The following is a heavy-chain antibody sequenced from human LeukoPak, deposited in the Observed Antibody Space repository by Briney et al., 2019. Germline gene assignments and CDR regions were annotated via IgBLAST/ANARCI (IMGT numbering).Heavy chain of an antibody. J-gene: IGHJ4*02. D-gene: IGHD6-13*01. CDR2: IYYSGST. V-gene: IGHV4-59*01. Sequence: SETLSLTCTVSGGSISSYYWSWIRQPPGKGLEWIGYIYYSGSTNYNPSLKSRVTISVDTSKNQFSLKLSSVTAADTAVYYCARAVYSSSHPWFDYWGQGTLVTVSS. CDR3: ARAVYSSSHPWFDY. CDR1: GGSISSYY.